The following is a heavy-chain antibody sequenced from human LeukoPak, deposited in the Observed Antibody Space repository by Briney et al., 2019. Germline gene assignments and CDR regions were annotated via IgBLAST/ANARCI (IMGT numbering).Heavy chain of an antibody. J-gene: IGHJ4*02. CDR1: GFTFSTYS. CDR3: ARDVGTTVFDY. CDR2: ISSSSSYI. V-gene: IGHV3-21*01. Sequence: GGSLRLSCAASGFTFSTYSMNWVRQAPGKGLEWVSSISSSSSYIYYADSVKGRFTISRDNAKDSLYLQMNSLRAEDTAVYYCARDVGTTVFDYWGQGTLVTVSS. D-gene: IGHD1-26*01.